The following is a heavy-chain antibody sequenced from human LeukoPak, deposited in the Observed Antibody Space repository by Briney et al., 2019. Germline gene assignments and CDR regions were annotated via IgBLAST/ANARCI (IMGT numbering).Heavy chain of an antibody. V-gene: IGHV4-34*01. CDR2: INHSGST. D-gene: IGHD6-19*01. CDR1: GGSFSGYY. J-gene: IGHJ5*02. CDR3: ARGRQWLGSWFDP. Sequence: SETLSLACAVYGGSFSGYYWSWIRQPPGKGLEWIGEINHSGSTNYNPSLKSRVTISVDTSKNQFSLKLSSVTAADTAVYYCARGRQWLGSWFDPWGQGTLVTVSS.